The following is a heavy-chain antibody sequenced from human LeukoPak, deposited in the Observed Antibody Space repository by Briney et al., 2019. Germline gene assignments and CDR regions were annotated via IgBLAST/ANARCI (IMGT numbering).Heavy chain of an antibody. CDR3: ARLPLTARRHFDY. CDR2: IKEDGSQK. D-gene: IGHD5-18*01. V-gene: IGHV3-7*05. J-gene: IGHJ4*02. CDR1: GFTFSTYW. Sequence: PGGSLRLSCAASGFTFSTYWMSWVRQAPGKGLEWVANIKEDGSQKYYVDSVKGRFTISRDNAKNSQYLQMNSLGAEDTAVYYCARLPLTARRHFDYWGQGTLVTVSS.